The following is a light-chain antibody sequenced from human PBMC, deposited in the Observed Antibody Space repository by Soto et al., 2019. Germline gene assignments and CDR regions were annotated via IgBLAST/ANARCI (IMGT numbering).Light chain of an antibody. CDR3: QQYGTSPWA. J-gene: IGKJ1*01. CDR2: AAS. V-gene: IGKV3-20*01. Sequence: EIVLTQFPGTLSLSPGERATLSCRASQSVGRNYVAWYQQKPGQAPRVIIYAASNRASGIPDRFSGSGSGSDFTLTISRLEPEDFAVYYCQQYGTSPWAFGQGTKVEI. CDR1: QSVGRNY.